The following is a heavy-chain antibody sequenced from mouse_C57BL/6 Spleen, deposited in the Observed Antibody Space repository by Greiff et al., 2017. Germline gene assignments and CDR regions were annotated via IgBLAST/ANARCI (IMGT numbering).Heavy chain of an antibody. CDR3: AREGVYAMDY. CDR1: GYAFSSSW. V-gene: IGHV1-82*01. CDR2: IYPGDGDT. J-gene: IGHJ4*01. Sequence: VKLQQSGPELVKPGASVKISCKASGYAFSSSWMNWVKQRPGKGLEWIGRIYPGDGDTNYNGKFKGKATLTADKSSSTAYMQLSSLTSEDSAVYFCAREGVYAMDYWGQGTSVTVSS.